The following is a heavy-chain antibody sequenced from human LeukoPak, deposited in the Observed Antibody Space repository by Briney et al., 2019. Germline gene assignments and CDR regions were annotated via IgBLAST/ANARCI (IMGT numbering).Heavy chain of an antibody. D-gene: IGHD1-7*01. CDR2: ITTYNGNT. Sequence: ASVKVSCKASGYTFINYDISWVRQAPGQGLEWMGWITTYNGNTNYAQRLQGRVTMTTDTSTSTAYMELRSLTSDDTAVYYCARELKRGNYLHYFDYWGQGTLVTVSS. J-gene: IGHJ4*02. V-gene: IGHV1-18*01. CDR1: GYTFINYD. CDR3: ARELKRGNYLHYFDY.